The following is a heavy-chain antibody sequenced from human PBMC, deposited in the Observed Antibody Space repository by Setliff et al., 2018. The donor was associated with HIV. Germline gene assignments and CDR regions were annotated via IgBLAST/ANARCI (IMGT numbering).Heavy chain of an antibody. V-gene: IGHV4-59*01. CDR3: ASSLNGDSEPWYFDL. CDR1: GVSITSYF. CDR2: IYYSGSTSGGT. Sequence: SETLSLTCTVSGVSITSYFWSWIRQPPGKGLEWIGFIYYSGSTSGGTNYNPSLKSRVTISLDTSKNQFSLSLSSVTAADTAVYYCASSLNGDSEPWYFDLWGRGTLVTVSS. J-gene: IGHJ2*01. D-gene: IGHD4-17*01.